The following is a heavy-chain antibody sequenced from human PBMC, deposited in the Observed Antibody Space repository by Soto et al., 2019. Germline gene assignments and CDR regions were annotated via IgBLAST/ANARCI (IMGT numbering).Heavy chain of an antibody. CDR1: GFTFGDYT. D-gene: IGHD5-12*01. J-gene: IGHJ4*02. V-gene: IGHV3-49*03. CDR2: FRARVYSGTT. CDR3: NPRGYTASDSNYYFDY. Sequence: PGGSLRLSCTGSGFTFGDYTINWFRQAPGKGLEWVGFFRARVYSGTTECAASVRGRFSISRDDSNSIAYLQMNSLKTEDTAVYYCNPRGYTASDSNYYFDYWGQGTLVTVSS.